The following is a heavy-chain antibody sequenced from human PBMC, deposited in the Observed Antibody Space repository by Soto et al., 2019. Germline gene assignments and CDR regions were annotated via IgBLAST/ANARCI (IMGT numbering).Heavy chain of an antibody. J-gene: IGHJ3*01. D-gene: IGHD1-1*01. V-gene: IGHV3-21*01. CDR2: ISSGSVYT. CDR1: GFTFNSYS. Sequence: LRLSCAASGFTFNSYSVNWVRQAPWKGLEWVASISSGSVYTDFADSVKGRFTISRDDVTNSVSLQMDSLRVEDTGIYYCARYDAFKAFDLWGQGTMVTVSS. CDR3: ARYDAFKAFDL.